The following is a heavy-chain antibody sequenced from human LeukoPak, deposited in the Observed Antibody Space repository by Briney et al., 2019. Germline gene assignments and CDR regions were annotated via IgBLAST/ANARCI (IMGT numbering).Heavy chain of an antibody. CDR2: INHSGST. V-gene: IGHV4-34*01. CDR3: ARGLTPDY. J-gene: IGHJ4*02. Sequence: PSETLSLTCAVYGGSFSGYYWSWIRQPPGKGQEWIGEINHSGSTNYNPSLKSRVTISVDTSKNQFSLKLSSVTAADTAVYYCARGLTPDYWGQGTLVTVSS. CDR1: GGSFSGYY.